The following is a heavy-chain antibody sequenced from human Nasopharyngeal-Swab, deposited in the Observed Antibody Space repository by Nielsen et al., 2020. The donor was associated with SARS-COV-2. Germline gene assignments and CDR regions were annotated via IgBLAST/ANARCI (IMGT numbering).Heavy chain of an antibody. Sequence: GESLKISCAASGFTFSSYAMHWVRQAPGKGLEWVAVISYDGSNKYYADSVNGRFTISRDNSKNTLYLQMNSLRAEDTAVYYCARGYSGSYYSPFDYWGQGTLVTVSS. D-gene: IGHD1-26*01. J-gene: IGHJ4*02. V-gene: IGHV3-30-3*01. CDR2: ISYDGSNK. CDR3: ARGYSGSYYSPFDY. CDR1: GFTFSSYA.